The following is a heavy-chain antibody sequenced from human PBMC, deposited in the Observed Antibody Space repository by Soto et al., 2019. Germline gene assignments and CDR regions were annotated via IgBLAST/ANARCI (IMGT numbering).Heavy chain of an antibody. Sequence: SETLSLTCTVSGGSISSYYWSWIRQPPGKGLEWIGYIYYSGSTNYNPSLKSRVTISVDTSKNQFSLKLSSVTAADTAVYYCARHSYCSSTSCHYYMDVWGKGTTVTVSS. J-gene: IGHJ6*03. D-gene: IGHD2-2*01. V-gene: IGHV4-59*08. CDR3: ARHSYCSSTSCHYYMDV. CDR1: GGSISSYY. CDR2: IYYSGST.